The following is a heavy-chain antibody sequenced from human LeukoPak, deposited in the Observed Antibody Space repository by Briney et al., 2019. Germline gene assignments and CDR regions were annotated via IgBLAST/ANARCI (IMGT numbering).Heavy chain of an antibody. CDR2: IKQDGSEK. CDR3: ASGSHFDY. J-gene: IGHJ4*02. D-gene: IGHD1-26*01. CDR1: GFTFSSSW. V-gene: IGHV3-7*01. Sequence: GGSLRLSCAASGFTFSSSWMSWARQAPGKGLECVADIKQDGSEKYYVDSVKGRFTISRDNAKNSLYLQMNSLRAEDTAVYYCASGSHFDYWGQGTLVTVSS.